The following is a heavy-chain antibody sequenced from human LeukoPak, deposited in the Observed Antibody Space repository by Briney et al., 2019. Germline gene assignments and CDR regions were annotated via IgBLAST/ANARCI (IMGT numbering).Heavy chain of an antibody. D-gene: IGHD6-13*01. CDR3: ARAMASAAGTGRWFDP. V-gene: IGHV1-69*13. Sequence: SVKVSCKASGYTFTGYYMHWVRQAPGQGLEWMGGIIPIFGTANYAQKFQGRVTITADESTSTAYMELSSLRSEDTAVYYCARAMASAAGTGRWFDPWGQGTLVTVSS. CDR1: GYTFTGYY. J-gene: IGHJ5*02. CDR2: IIPIFGTA.